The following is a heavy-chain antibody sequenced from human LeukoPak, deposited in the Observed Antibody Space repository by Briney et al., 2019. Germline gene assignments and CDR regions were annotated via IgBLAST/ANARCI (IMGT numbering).Heavy chain of an antibody. CDR3: ARDLDWILFDY. D-gene: IGHD3-9*01. V-gene: IGHV3-74*03. Sequence: GGSLRLSCAASGFTFSTYWMHWVRQAPGKGLVWVARIRPEGTTTAYADSVKGRFTIARDNAKNTLFLQMNSLSAEDTAVYYCARDLDWILFDYWGQGTLVTVSS. CDR1: GFTFSTYW. J-gene: IGHJ4*02. CDR2: IRPEGTTT.